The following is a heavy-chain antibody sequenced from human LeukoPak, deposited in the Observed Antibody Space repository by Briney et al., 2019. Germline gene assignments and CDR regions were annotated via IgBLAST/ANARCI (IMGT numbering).Heavy chain of an antibody. CDR1: GFTFSSYS. Sequence: GGSLRLSYAASGFTFSSYSMNWVRQAPGKGLEWVSSISSSSSYIYYADSVKGRFTISRDNAKNSLYLQMNSLRAEDTAVYYCARRGRTDYYYDSSGPDAFGIWGQGTMVTVSS. CDR3: ARRGRTDYYYDSSGPDAFGI. CDR2: ISSSSSYI. V-gene: IGHV3-21*01. D-gene: IGHD3-22*01. J-gene: IGHJ3*02.